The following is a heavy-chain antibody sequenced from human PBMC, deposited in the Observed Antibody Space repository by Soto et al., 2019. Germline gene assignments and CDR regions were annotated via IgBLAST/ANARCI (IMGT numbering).Heavy chain of an antibody. Sequence: QVQLVQSGAEVMKPGASVQVSCKASGYTLTSYGISWVRQAPGQGLEWMGWISAYNGNTNYAQKLQGRVTMTTDTSTSTAYMELRSLRSDDTAVYYCALHYYDSSGYSDAEYYFDSWGEGTLVTVSS. D-gene: IGHD3-22*01. J-gene: IGHJ4*02. CDR1: GYTLTSYG. CDR2: ISAYNGNT. V-gene: IGHV1-18*04. CDR3: ALHYYDSSGYSDAEYYFDS.